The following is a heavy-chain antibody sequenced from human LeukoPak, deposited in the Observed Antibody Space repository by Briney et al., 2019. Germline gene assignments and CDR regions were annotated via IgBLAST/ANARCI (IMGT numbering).Heavy chain of an antibody. J-gene: IGHJ5*02. Sequence: GGSLRLSCEASGFSFRDYAMIWVRQAPGKGLEWVSGSSGAGDITQHADSVKGRFTISRDNYRNILYLEMNSLGADDTAVYYCAKDLGRHYYDSVHFSNPWGQGTLVTVSS. CDR3: AKDLGRHYYDSVHFSNP. D-gene: IGHD3-22*01. CDR2: SSGAGDIT. CDR1: GFSFRDYA. V-gene: IGHV3-23*01.